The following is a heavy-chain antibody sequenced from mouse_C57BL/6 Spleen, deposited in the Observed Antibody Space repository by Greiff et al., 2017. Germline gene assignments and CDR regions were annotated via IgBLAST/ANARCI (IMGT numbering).Heavy chain of an antibody. V-gene: IGHV1-59*01. J-gene: IGHJ2*01. Sequence: QVQLQQPGAELVRPGTSVKLSCKASGYTFTSYWMHWVKQRPGQGLEWIGVIDPSDSYTNYNQKFKGKATLTVDTSSSTAYMQLSSLTSEDSEVYYCARLDDDYYYYWGQGTTRTVSS. D-gene: IGHD2-3*01. CDR1: GYTFTSYW. CDR3: ARLDDDYYYY. CDR2: IDPSDSYT.